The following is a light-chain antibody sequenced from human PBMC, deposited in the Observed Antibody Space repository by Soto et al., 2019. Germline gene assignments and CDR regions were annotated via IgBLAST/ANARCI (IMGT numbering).Light chain of an antibody. CDR1: QSAISN. CDR2: DAS. CDR3: HQYYKWPLT. J-gene: IGKJ4*01. V-gene: IGKV3-15*01. Sequence: IVITQSPSTLSVSPGERVTLSCRASQSAISNLAWYQQKPGQTPRLLIYDASTRATDIPARFSGSGSGTDFTLTISSLLSEDFAVYYCHQYYKWPLTFGGGTKVDIK.